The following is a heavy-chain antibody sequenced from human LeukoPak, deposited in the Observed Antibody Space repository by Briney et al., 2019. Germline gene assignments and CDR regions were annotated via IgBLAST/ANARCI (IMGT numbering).Heavy chain of an antibody. CDR3: ARRPFEYYDFWSGYYLFDY. V-gene: IGHV3-7*01. CDR1: GLTFSSYW. Sequence: PGGSLRLSCAASGLTFSSYWMSWVRQAPGKGMEWVATIKQEGSEKYYVDSVKGRFTISRDNAKNSLYLQMNSLRAEDTAVYYCARRPFEYYDFWSGYYLFDYWGQGTLVTVSS. J-gene: IGHJ4*02. CDR2: IKQEGSEK. D-gene: IGHD3-3*01.